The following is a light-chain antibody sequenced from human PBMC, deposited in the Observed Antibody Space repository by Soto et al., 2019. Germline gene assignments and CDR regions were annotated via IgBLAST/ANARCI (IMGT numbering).Light chain of an antibody. CDR3: ELYMGSGISV. Sequence: QTVVTQEPSFSVSPGGTVTLTCGLSSGSVSTSYYPSWYQQTPGQTPRTLIYSTNTRSSGVPDRFSGSILGDKAALTITGAQADDESDYYCELYMGSGISVFGGRTKLTVL. CDR2: STN. J-gene: IGLJ2*01. CDR1: SGSVSTSYY. V-gene: IGLV8-61*01.